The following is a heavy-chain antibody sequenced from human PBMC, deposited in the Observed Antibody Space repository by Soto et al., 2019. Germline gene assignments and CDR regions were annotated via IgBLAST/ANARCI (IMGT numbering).Heavy chain of an antibody. CDR2: INPNSGGT. CDR3: ARGQQLVTLSYYYYYGMDV. J-gene: IGHJ6*02. CDR1: GYTFTGYY. D-gene: IGHD6-13*01. V-gene: IGHV1-2*04. Sequence: ASVKVSCKASGYTFTGYYMHWVRQAPGQGLEWMGWINPNSGGTNYAQKFQGWVTMTRDTSISTAYMELSRLRSDDTAAYYCARGQQLVTLSYYYYYGMDVWGQGTTVTVSS.